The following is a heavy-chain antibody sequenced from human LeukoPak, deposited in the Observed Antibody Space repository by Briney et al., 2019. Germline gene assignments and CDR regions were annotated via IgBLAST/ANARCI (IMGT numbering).Heavy chain of an antibody. V-gene: IGHV3-48*02. J-gene: IGHJ4*02. CDR3: ARDRDWAFDY. CDR1: GFTFRLYS. Sequence: GGSLRLSCAASGFTFRLYSMNWVRQAPGKGLEWVSYIRSSDGAIAYADSVKGRFTISRDDAKNSLYLQMNSLRDEDTAVYYCARDRDWAFDYWGQGTLITVSS. CDR2: IRSSDGAI. D-gene: IGHD3-9*01.